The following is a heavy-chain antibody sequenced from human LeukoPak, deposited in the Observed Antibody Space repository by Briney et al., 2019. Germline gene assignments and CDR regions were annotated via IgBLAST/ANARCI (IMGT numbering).Heavy chain of an antibody. J-gene: IGHJ5*02. CDR3: ARDHCSSTSCYVGTSWFDP. V-gene: IGHV4-31*03. D-gene: IGHD2-2*01. CDR1: GDSISSGGYY. CDR2: IYYSGST. Sequence: SETLSLTCTVSGDSISSGGYYWSWIRQHPGKGLEWIGYIYYSGSTYYNPSLKSRVTISVDTSKNQFSLKLSSVTAADTAVYYCARDHCSSTSCYVGTSWFDPRGQGTLVTVSS.